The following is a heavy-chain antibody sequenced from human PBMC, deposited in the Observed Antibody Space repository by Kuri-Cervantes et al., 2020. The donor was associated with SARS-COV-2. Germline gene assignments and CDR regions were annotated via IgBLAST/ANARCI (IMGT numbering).Heavy chain of an antibody. CDR2: ISGSGGST. V-gene: IGHV3-23*01. J-gene: IGHJ6*01. CDR3: AKDRGLTTDYYYYGMDV. Sequence: GGSLRLSCAASGFTFSSYAMSWVRQAPGKGLEWVSAISGSGGSTYYADSVKGRFTISRDNSKNTLYPQMNSLRAEDTAVYYCAKDRGLTTDYYYYGMDVWGQGTTVTGAS. CDR1: GFTFSSYA. D-gene: IGHD4-17*01.